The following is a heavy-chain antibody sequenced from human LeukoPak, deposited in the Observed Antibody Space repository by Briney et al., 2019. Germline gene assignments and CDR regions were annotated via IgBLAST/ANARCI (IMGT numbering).Heavy chain of an antibody. CDR3: ARDYYNWNDPGSFDY. V-gene: IGHV3-21*01. CDR2: ISSSSSYI. CDR1: GFTFSSYS. Sequence: PGGSLRLSCAASGFTFSSYSMNWVRQAPGKGLEWVSSISSSSSYIYYAGSVKGRFTISRDNAKNSLYLQMNSLRAEDTAVYYCARDYYNWNDPGSFDYWGQGTLVTVSS. J-gene: IGHJ4*02. D-gene: IGHD1-20*01.